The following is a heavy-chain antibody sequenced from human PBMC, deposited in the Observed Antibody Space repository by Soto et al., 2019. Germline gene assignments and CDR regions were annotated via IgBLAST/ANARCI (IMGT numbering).Heavy chain of an antibody. CDR3: AKETRYFDWLHFDY. J-gene: IGHJ4*02. D-gene: IGHD3-9*01. Sequence: QVQLVESGGGVVQPGRSLRLSCAASGFTFSIYGMHWVRQAPGKGLESVAVISYDGSNKYYADSVKGRFTISRDNSKNTLYQQMNSLRAEDTAVYYCAKETRYFDWLHFDYWGQGTLVTVSS. CDR2: ISYDGSNK. V-gene: IGHV3-30*18. CDR1: GFTFSIYG.